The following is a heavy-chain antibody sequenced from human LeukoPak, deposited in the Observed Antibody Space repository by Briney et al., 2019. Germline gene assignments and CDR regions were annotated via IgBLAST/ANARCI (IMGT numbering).Heavy chain of an antibody. D-gene: IGHD6-19*01. CDR1: GFTFFNYA. V-gene: IGHV3-23*01. Sequence: GGSLRLSCVASGFTFFNYAMTWVRQAPGKGLEWVSAISGSGDSTFNADSVKGRFTISRDNSKNTLYLQMNSLRAEDTALYYCATSAVAKYDYWGQGTLVAVSS. J-gene: IGHJ4*02. CDR3: ATSAVAKYDY. CDR2: ISGSGDST.